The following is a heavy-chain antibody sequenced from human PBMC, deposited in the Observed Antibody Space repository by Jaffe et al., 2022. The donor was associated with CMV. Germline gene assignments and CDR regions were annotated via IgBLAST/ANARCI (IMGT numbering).Heavy chain of an antibody. J-gene: IGHJ6*02. CDR2: ISWNSGSI. Sequence: EVQLVESGGGLVQPGRSLRLSCAASGFTFDDYAMHWVRQAPGKGLEWVSGISWNSGSIGYADSVKGRFTISRDNAKNSLYLQMNSLRAEDTALYYCAKGSSSWSYYYYGMDVWGQGTTVTVSS. D-gene: IGHD6-13*01. CDR3: AKGSSSWSYYYYGMDV. V-gene: IGHV3-9*01. CDR1: GFTFDDYA.